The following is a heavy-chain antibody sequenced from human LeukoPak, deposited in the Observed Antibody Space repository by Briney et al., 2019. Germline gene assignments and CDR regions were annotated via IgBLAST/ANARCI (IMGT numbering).Heavy chain of an antibody. V-gene: IGHV4-4*07. CDR3: ARDQYFGFWSSNATPYYFDY. D-gene: IGHD3-3*01. J-gene: IGHJ4*02. CDR2: IYTSGAT. CDR1: IGSINGHY. Sequence: SENLSLTCTITIGSINGHYWSWIRQPAGKEMQWIGRIYTSGATNYNPSFKSRVAMSIDTSKKEFTLELTSVTAADTAVYFCARDQYFGFWSSNATPYYFDYWGPGSRVTVSS.